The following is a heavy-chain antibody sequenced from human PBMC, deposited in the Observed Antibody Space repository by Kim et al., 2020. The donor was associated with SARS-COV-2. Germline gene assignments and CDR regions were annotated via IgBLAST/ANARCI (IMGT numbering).Heavy chain of an antibody. D-gene: IGHD2-2*02. CDR2: ISYDGSNK. V-gene: IGHV3-30*18. CDR1: GFTFSSYG. CDR3: AKCSSTSCYTGVYYYYYGMGI. J-gene: IGHJ6*02. Sequence: GGSLRLSCAASGFTFSSYGMHWVRQAPGKGLEWVAVISYDGSNKYYADSVKGRFTISRDNSKYTLYLQMNSLRVDDTAVYYCAKCSSTSCYTGVYYYYYGMGICGQGTTVTVSS.